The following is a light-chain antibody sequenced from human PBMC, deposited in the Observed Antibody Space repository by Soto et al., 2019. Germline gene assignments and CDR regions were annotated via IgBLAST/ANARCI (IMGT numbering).Light chain of an antibody. V-gene: IGKV1-12*01. CDR2: AAS. CDR1: QDINSW. CDR3: QQANTFPGT. J-gene: IGKJ1*01. Sequence: IQMTQSPSSVSASVGDRVTITCRASQDINSWLAWYQQKPGRAPNLLIYAASNLKNGVPSRFSGSGFGTDFTLTISSLQPEDCATYYCQQANTFPGTFGQGTKVEMK.